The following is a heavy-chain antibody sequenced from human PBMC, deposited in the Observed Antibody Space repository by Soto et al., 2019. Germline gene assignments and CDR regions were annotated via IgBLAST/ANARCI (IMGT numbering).Heavy chain of an antibody. Sequence: VQLVESGGGLVQPGKSLRLSCSASEFRFDNYGLHWVRQAPGKGLEWVAFISHDGKEKYYADSLEGRFSVSRDNANNYLFLHMSSLTTADTAVDYCEGERRYDSVCYGVDVWSQGTTVTVSS. D-gene: IGHD5-12*01. J-gene: IGHJ6*02. CDR3: EGERRYDSVCYGVDV. CDR2: ISHDGKEK. CDR1: EFRFDNYG. V-gene: IGHV3-30*03.